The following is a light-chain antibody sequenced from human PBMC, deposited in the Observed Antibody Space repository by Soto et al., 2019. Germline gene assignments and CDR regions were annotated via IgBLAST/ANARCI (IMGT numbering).Light chain of an antibody. CDR2: EVN. CDR1: GSDVGGNNY. J-gene: IGLJ2*01. Sequence: QSALTQPPSASGSPGQSVTISCTGTGSDVGGNNYVSWYQQHPGKAPKLMIYEVNKRPSGVPDRFSGSKSGNTASLTVSGLQADDEADYYCNSYVGNPNNVVFGGGTKLTVL. CDR3: NSYVGNPNNVV. V-gene: IGLV2-8*01.